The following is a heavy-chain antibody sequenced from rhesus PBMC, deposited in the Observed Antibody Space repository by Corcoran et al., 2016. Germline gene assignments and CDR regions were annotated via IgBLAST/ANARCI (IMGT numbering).Heavy chain of an antibody. V-gene: IGHV4-147*01. CDR2: VFGDGGST. Sequence: QVQLQESGPGLVKPSETLPLTCAVSGAFVNSNSWSWIRQPPGKGREWIGRVFGDGGSTSYNPSLTSRVTMSRDTSKNQFSLKLNSVTAADTAVYYCGRGRVVNDRGLDSWGQGVLVTVSS. CDR1: GAFVNSNS. D-gene: IGHD3-28*01. CDR3: GRGRVVNDRGLDS. J-gene: IGHJ4*01.